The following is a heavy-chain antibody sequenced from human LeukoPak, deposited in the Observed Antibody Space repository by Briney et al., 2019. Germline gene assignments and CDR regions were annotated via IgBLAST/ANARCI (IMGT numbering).Heavy chain of an antibody. V-gene: IGHV3-11*05. Sequence: GESLKISCAASGFTFSDYYMSWIRQAPGKALEWVSYISSSSSYTNYADSVKGRFTISRDNDKNSLYLQMNSLRAEDTAVYYCARDRTAVAGTIDYWGQGTLVTVSS. CDR1: GFTFSDYY. D-gene: IGHD6-19*01. CDR2: ISSSSSYT. CDR3: ARDRTAVAGTIDY. J-gene: IGHJ4*02.